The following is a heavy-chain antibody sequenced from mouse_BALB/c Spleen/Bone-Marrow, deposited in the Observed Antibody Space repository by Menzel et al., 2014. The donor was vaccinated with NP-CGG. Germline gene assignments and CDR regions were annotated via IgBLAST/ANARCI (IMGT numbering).Heavy chain of an antibody. CDR1: GYTFTSYW. V-gene: IGHV1-69*02. CDR3: ARREYYGSSYLYFDY. J-gene: IGHJ2*01. D-gene: IGHD1-1*01. Sequence: QVQLQQPGAELVKPGASVKLSCKASGYTFTSYWMHWVKQRPGQGLEWIGEIDPSDSYTNYNRKFKGKATLTVDKSSSTAYMQLSSLTSEDSAVYYCARREYYGSSYLYFDYWGQGTTLTVSS. CDR2: IDPSDSYT.